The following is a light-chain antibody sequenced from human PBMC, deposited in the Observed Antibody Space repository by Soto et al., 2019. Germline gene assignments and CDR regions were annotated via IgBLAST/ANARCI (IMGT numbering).Light chain of an antibody. CDR1: QGISSY. Sequence: IQLTQSPSFLSASVGDRVTLTCRAIQGISSYLALYQQKPGKAHKLLIYVASSLQSGVPSRFSGSGSGTEFTLTISSLQPDDFATYCCQQDNSYWTFGQGTKVDIK. CDR3: QQDNSYWT. V-gene: IGKV1-9*01. J-gene: IGKJ1*01. CDR2: VAS.